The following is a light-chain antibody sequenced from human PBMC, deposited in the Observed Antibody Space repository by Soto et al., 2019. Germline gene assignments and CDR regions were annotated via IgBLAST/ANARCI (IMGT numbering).Light chain of an antibody. CDR3: QQYSRAPIT. J-gene: IGKJ5*01. CDR2: GAF. V-gene: IGKV3-20*01. CDR1: QSVASNY. Sequence: EIVLTQSPGTLSLSPGESVTLSCRASQSVASNYLAWYQQRPGQAPRFLIYGAFRRATGIPDRFSGSGSGTDFTLTISRLEPEDFAVYYCQQYSRAPITFGQGTRLEIK.